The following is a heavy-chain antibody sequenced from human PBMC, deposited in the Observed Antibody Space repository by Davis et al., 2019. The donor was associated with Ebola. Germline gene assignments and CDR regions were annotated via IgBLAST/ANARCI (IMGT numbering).Heavy chain of an antibody. CDR2: ISWNSGSI. J-gene: IGHJ4*02. CDR3: AKDKRFGELYLKALIDY. V-gene: IGHV3-9*01. Sequence: GGSLRLSCADSVITFSSYAMTWVRHAPGKGLEWVSGISWNSGSIGYADSVKGRFTISRDNAKNSLYLQMNSLRAEDTALYYCAKDKRFGELYLKALIDYWGQGTLVTVSS. D-gene: IGHD3-10*01. CDR1: VITFSSYA.